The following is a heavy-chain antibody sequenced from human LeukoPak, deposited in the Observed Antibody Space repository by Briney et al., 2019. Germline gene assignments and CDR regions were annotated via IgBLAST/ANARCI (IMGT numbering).Heavy chain of an antibody. J-gene: IGHJ4*02. Sequence: GGSLRLSCAASGFTFSSYAMHWVRQAPGKGLEWVAVIPYDGSNKYYADSVKGRFTISRDNSKNTLYLQMNSLRAEDTAVYYCARGDYDSSGYSEEYYFDYWGQGTLVTISS. CDR1: GFTFSSYA. CDR3: ARGDYDSSGYSEEYYFDY. D-gene: IGHD3-22*01. CDR2: IPYDGSNK. V-gene: IGHV3-30*04.